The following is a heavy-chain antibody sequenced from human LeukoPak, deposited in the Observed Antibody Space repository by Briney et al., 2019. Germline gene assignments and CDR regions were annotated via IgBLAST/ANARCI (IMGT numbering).Heavy chain of an antibody. CDR1: GFTFSSYE. CDR3: ARVVLDTAMVTDYYYYYYMDV. CDR2: ISSSGSTI. V-gene: IGHV3-48*03. D-gene: IGHD5-18*01. J-gene: IGHJ6*03. Sequence: GGSLRLSCAASGFTFSSYEMNWVRQAPGKGLEWVSYISSSGSTIYYADSVKGRFTISRDNAKNSLYLQMNGLRSEDTAVYYCARVVLDTAMVTDYYYYYYMDVWGKGTTVTISS.